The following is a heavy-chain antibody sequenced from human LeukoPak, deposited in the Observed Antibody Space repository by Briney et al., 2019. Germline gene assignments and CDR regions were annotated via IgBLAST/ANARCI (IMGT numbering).Heavy chain of an antibody. CDR3: AKDPYSYGSYFDY. V-gene: IGHV3-30*02. CDR2: IWYDGRDK. Sequence: PGGSLRLSCAASGFTFSGCSMHWVRQAPGKGLEWVAFIWYDGRDKYYVDSVKGRFTISRDNSKNTLYLQMNSLRAEDTAMYYCAKDPYSYGSYFDYWGQGTLVTVSS. CDR1: GFTFSGCS. J-gene: IGHJ4*02. D-gene: IGHD5-18*01.